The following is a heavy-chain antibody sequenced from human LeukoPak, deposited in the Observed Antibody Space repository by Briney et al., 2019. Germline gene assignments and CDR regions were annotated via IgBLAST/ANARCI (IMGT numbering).Heavy chain of an antibody. CDR1: GFTFSSIA. D-gene: IGHD6-19*01. CDR2: ISGSGGST. CDR3: AKTTAGYSSGRYPGWPVDY. J-gene: IGHJ4*02. Sequence: GGSLRLSCAASGFTFSSIAMYWVRQAPGKGLERVSGISGSGGSTYYADSVKGRFTISRDNSKNTAYLQMNSLRAEDTAVYYCAKTTAGYSSGRYPGWPVDYCGQGTLVTVSS. V-gene: IGHV3-23*01.